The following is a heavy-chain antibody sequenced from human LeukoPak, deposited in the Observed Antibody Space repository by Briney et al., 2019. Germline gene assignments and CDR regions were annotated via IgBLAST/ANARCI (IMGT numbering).Heavy chain of an antibody. V-gene: IGHV3-23*01. CDR3: AKVRYCSGRSCSHSDY. CDR1: GFTFSSYA. D-gene: IGHD2-15*01. CDR2: IRGSGGST. J-gene: IGHJ4*02. Sequence: GGSLRHSCAASGFTFSSYAMSWVRQAPGKGLEWVSAIRGSGGSTYYADSVKGRFTISRDNSKNTLYLQMNSLRAEDTAVYYCAKVRYCSGRSCSHSDYWCRGPVITVSS.